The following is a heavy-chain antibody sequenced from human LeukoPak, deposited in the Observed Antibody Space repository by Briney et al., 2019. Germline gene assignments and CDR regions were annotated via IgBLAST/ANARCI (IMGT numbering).Heavy chain of an antibody. J-gene: IGHJ4*02. CDR2: IYYSGST. CDR1: GGSISSSSYY. Sequence: SETLSLTCTVSGGSISSSSYYWGWIRQPPGKGLEWLGSIYYSGSTYYNPSLKSRVTISVDTSKNQFSLKLSSVTAADTAVYYCARHVSSSWSRTLIKMESRLYYFDYWRQGTLVTVSS. CDR3: ARHVSSSWSRTLIKMESRLYYFDY. D-gene: IGHD6-13*01. V-gene: IGHV4-39*01.